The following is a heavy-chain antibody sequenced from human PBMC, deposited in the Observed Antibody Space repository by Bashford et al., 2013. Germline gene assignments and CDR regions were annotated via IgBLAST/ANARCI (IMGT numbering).Heavy chain of an antibody. CDR1: GFTLGKYS. D-gene: IGHD6-25*01. CDR3: ARMEAGAIDNWFDP. V-gene: IGHV3-21*01. CDR2: ITSGSSYI. J-gene: IGHJ5*02. Sequence: GSLRLSCEASGFTLGKYSMNWFRQAPGRGLEWVAAITSGSSYINYIDSVKGRFTLSRDNSRNLVFLQMDSLRAEDTATYYCARMEAGAIDNWFDPWGQGTLVTVSS.